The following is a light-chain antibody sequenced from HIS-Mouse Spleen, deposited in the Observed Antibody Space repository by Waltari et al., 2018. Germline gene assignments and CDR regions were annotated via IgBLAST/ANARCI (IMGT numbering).Light chain of an antibody. CDR1: ALPKKY. CDR3: YSTDSSGNHRV. V-gene: IGLV3-10*01. J-gene: IGLJ2*01. CDR2: EDS. Sequence: SYDLTQPPSVSVSPGQTARTTCSGDALPKKYAYWYQQKSGQPPVLVIYEDSKRPSGIPERFSGSSSGTMATLTISGAQVEDEADYYCYSTDSSGNHRVFGGGTKLTVL.